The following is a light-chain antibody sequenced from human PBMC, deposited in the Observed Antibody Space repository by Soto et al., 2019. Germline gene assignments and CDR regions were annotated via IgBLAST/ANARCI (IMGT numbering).Light chain of an antibody. CDR1: KLGDKY. CDR2: QDN. J-gene: IGLJ3*02. V-gene: IGLV3-1*01. Sequence: SYELTQPPSVSVSPGQTASITCSGDKLGDKYACWYQQKPGQSPVLLIYQDNKRPSGIPERFSGSNSGNTATLTISGTQAMDEADYYCQAWDSSIAWVFGGGTKLTVL. CDR3: QAWDSSIAWV.